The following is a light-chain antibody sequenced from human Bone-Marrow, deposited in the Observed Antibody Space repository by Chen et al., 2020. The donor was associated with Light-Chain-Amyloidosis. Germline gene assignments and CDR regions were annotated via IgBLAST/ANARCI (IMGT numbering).Light chain of an antibody. CDR1: SGSIATNY. Sequence: NFMLTQPHSVSESPGKTVIISCTRSSGSIATNYVQWYQQRPGSSPTTVIYEDDQRPSGVPDRVSGSIDRSSNSAYLAMSGLKTEDEADYYCQSYQGSSQGVFGGGTKLTVL. CDR3: QSYQGSSQGV. V-gene: IGLV6-57*01. J-gene: IGLJ3*02. CDR2: EDD.